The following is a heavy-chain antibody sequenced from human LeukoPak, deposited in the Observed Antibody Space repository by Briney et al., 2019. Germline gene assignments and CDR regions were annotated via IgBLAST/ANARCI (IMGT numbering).Heavy chain of an antibody. CDR1: GFTFSNAW. CDR3: TTEEMATIPFDY. V-gene: IGHV3-15*01. Sequence: GGSLRLSCAASGFTFSNAWMSRVRQAPGHGLEWPGRIKSKTDGGTTDYAAPVKGRFTISRDDSKNTLYLQMNSLKTEDTAVYYCTTEEMATIPFDYWGQGTLVTVSS. CDR2: IKSKTDGGTT. D-gene: IGHD5-24*01. J-gene: IGHJ4*02.